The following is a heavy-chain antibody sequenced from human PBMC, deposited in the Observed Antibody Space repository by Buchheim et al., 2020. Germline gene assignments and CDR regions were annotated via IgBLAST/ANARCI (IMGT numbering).Heavy chain of an antibody. CDR3: AREKPYSSSDPYYYYYYGMDV. CDR2: IYYSGST. Sequence: QVQLQESGPGLVKPSQTLFLTCTVSGGSISSGGYYWSWIRQHPGKGLEWIGYIYYSGSTYYNPSLKSRVTISVDTFKNQFSLKLSSVTAADTAVYYCAREKPYSSSDPYYYYYYGMDVWGQGTT. J-gene: IGHJ6*02. CDR1: GGSISSGGYY. D-gene: IGHD6-6*01. V-gene: IGHV4-31*03.